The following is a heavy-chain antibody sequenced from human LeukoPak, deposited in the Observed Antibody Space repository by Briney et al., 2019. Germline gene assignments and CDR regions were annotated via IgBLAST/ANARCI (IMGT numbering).Heavy chain of an antibody. CDR1: GFTFSSYA. Sequence: GGSLRLSCAASGFTFSSYAMSWVRQAPGKGLEWVSAISGSGGSTYYADSVKGRFTISRDNSKNTLYLQMNSLRAEDTAVYYCAKDYCSSTSCPPRSGYYYYYMDVWGKGTTVTVSS. CDR3: AKDYCSSTSCPPRSGYYYYYMDV. V-gene: IGHV3-23*01. J-gene: IGHJ6*03. CDR2: ISGSGGST. D-gene: IGHD2-2*01.